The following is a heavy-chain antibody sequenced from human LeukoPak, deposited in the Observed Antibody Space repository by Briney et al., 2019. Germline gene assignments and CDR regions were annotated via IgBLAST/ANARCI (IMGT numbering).Heavy chain of an antibody. CDR2: INPNSGGT. Sequence: ASVKVSCKASGYTFTGYYMHWVRQAPGQGLEWMGWINPNSGGTNYAQKFQGRVTMTRDTSISTAYMELSRLRSDDTAVYYCARAEVERGYYYDSSDYAFDIWGQGTMVTVSS. V-gene: IGHV1-2*02. CDR1: GYTFTGYY. CDR3: ARAEVERGYYYDSSDYAFDI. J-gene: IGHJ3*02. D-gene: IGHD3-22*01.